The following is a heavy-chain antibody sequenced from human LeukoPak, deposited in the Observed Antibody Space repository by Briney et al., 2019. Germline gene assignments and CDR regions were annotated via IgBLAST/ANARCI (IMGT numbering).Heavy chain of an antibody. CDR3: ARDYYGSGRLDY. Sequence: PGGSLRLSCAASGLTVSSNYVSWVRQAPGKGLECLSVFYSGGNTYYADSVKGRFTISRDNSKNTLYLQMNSLRAEDTAVYYCARDYYGSGRLDYWGQGTLVTVSS. CDR2: FYSGGNT. CDR1: GLTVSSNY. D-gene: IGHD3-10*01. V-gene: IGHV3-53*01. J-gene: IGHJ4*02.